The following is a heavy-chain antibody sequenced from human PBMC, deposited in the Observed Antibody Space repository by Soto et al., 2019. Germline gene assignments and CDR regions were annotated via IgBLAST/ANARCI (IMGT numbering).Heavy chain of an antibody. V-gene: IGHV4-34*01. D-gene: IGHD4-17*01. CDR3: ARAPPGGDYGRIFDF. CDR2: INHSGST. Sequence: PSETLSLTCAVYGGSFSGYYWSWIRQPPGKGLEWIGEINHSGSTNYNPSLKSRVTISVDTSKNQFSLKLSSVTAADTAVYFCARAPPGGDYGRIFDFWGHGTLVTVSS. J-gene: IGHJ4*01. CDR1: GGSFSGYY.